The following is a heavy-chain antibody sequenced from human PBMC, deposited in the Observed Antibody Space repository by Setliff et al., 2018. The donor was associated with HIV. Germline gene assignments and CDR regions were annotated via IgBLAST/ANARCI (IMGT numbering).Heavy chain of an antibody. CDR3: ARRGMWSYETGGNPTATFDY. CDR1: GGSFSAYY. Sequence: ASETLSLTCAVYGGSFSAYYWSWIRQTPGKGLEWVASIYFSGTPYYNPSLKNRVTISVDTSKNQFSLKLSSVTAADTAVYYCARRGMWSYETGGNPTATFDYWGQGVLVTVSS. CDR2: IYFSGTP. J-gene: IGHJ4*02. D-gene: IGHD2-8*02. V-gene: IGHV4-34*01.